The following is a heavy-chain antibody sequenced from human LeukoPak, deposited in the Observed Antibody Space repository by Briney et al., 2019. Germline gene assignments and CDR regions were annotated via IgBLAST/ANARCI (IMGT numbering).Heavy chain of an antibody. Sequence: PGGSLRLSCAASGNYWMHWVREVPGKGLVWVSHINSDGSWTSYADSVKGRFTISKDNAKNSLYLQMNSLRAEDTAVYYCARDTGIAVEPDAFDIWGQGTMVTVSS. CDR3: ARDTGIAVEPDAFDI. CDR2: INSDGSWT. CDR1: GNYW. J-gene: IGHJ3*02. V-gene: IGHV3-74*01. D-gene: IGHD6-19*01.